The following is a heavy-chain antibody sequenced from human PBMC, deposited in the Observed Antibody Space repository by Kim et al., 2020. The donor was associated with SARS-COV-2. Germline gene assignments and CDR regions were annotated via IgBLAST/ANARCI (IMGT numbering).Heavy chain of an antibody. V-gene: IGHV4-39*01. Sequence: SETLSLTCTVSGGSISSSSYYWGWIRQPPGKGLEWIGSIYYSGSTYYNPSLKSRVTISVDTSKNQFSLKLSSVTAADTAVYYCARRRRIAAAGTSNDYWGQGTLVTVSS. CDR3: ARRRRIAAAGTSNDY. CDR2: IYYSGST. CDR1: GGSISSSSYY. J-gene: IGHJ4*02. D-gene: IGHD6-13*01.